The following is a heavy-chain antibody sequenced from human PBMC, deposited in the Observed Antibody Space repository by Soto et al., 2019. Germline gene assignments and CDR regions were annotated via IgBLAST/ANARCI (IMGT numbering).Heavy chain of an antibody. D-gene: IGHD6-13*01. CDR1: GYTFTGYY. CDR2: INPNSGGT. CDR3: ASGVGYSSNWYDYFDY. J-gene: IGHJ4*02. V-gene: IGHV1-2*04. Sequence: QVQLVQSGAEVKKPGASVKVSCKASGYTFTGYYMHWVRQAPGQGLEWMGWINPNSGGTNYAQKFQGWVTMTRDTSISTAYMELSRLRSDDTAVYYCASGVGYSSNWYDYFDYWGQGTLVTVSS.